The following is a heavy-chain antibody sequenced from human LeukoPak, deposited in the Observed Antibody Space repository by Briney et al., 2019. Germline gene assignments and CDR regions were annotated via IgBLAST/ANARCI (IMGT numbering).Heavy chain of an antibody. Sequence: GGSLRLSCAASGFTFSSYEMNWVRQAPGKGLEWVSYISSSSSTIQYADSVKGRFTISRDDAKNSLYLQMNSLRAEDAAVYYCARDGVALNWGQGTLVTVSS. CDR1: GFTFSSYE. D-gene: IGHD2-15*01. CDR3: ARDGVALN. J-gene: IGHJ4*02. CDR2: ISSSSSTI. V-gene: IGHV3-48*01.